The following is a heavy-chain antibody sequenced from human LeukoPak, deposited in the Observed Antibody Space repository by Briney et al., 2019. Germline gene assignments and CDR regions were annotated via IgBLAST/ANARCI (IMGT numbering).Heavy chain of an antibody. V-gene: IGHV3-23*01. D-gene: IGHD6-13*01. CDR3: AKDRGSSWASDY. CDR1: GFTFSSCG. CDR2: ISGSGGST. J-gene: IGHJ4*02. Sequence: GGSLRLSCAASGFTFSSCGMSWVRQAPGKGLEWVSSISGSGGSTHYTDSVKGRFTISRDNSKNTLYLQMNSLRAEDTAVYYCAKDRGSSWASDYWGQGTLVTVSS.